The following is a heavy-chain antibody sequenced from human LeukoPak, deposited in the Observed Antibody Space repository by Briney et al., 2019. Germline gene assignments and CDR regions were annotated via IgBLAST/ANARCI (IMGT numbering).Heavy chain of an antibody. J-gene: IGHJ3*02. CDR1: GFTFSSYA. D-gene: IGHD2-2*01. CDR3: AKDFVVVPAAMLGYDAFDI. Sequence: GGSLRLSCAASGFTFSSYAMSWVRQAPGKGLEWVSAIGGSGGSTYYADSVKGRFTISRDNSKNTLYLQMNSLRAEDTAVYYCAKDFVVVPAAMLGYDAFDIWGQGTMVTVSS. CDR2: IGGSGGST. V-gene: IGHV3-23*01.